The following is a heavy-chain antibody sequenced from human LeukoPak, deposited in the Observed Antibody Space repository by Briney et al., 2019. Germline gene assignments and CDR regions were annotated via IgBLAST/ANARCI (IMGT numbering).Heavy chain of an antibody. Sequence: EASVTVSCKASGSTFSSYAISWVRQAPAQGLEWMGGINPIFGTANYAQKFQGRVTITADESTSTAYMELSSLRSEDTAMYYCATEATAEYVLVPAGIKENGFDIWGQGTLVTVSS. CDR3: ATEATAEYVLVPAGIKENGFDI. V-gene: IGHV1-69*13. D-gene: IGHD2-2*02. CDR2: INPIFGTA. CDR1: GSTFSSYA. J-gene: IGHJ5*02.